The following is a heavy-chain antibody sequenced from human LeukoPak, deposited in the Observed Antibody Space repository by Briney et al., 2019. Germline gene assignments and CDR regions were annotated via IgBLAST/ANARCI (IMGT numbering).Heavy chain of an antibody. D-gene: IGHD6-19*01. J-gene: IGHJ4*02. CDR3: ARPYSSGWYGDFDF. CDR2: ISYDGSNT. V-gene: IGHV3-30*04. Sequence: GGSLRLSCAASGFAFSSYAMHWVRQAPGKGLESVAVISYDGSNTYYADSVKGRFTISRDNSKNTLYLQMNSLRAEDTAVYCCARPYSSGWYGDFDFWGQGTLVTVFS. CDR1: GFAFSSYA.